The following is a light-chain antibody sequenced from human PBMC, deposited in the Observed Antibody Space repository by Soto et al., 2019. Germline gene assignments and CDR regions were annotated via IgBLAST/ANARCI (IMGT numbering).Light chain of an antibody. J-gene: IGKJ1*01. CDR2: WAS. V-gene: IGKV4-1*01. CDR3: QQYYTTPRT. CDR1: QSVLYSSNNNNY. Sequence: DIVMTHSPDSLAVSLGERATVNCKSSQSVLYSSNNNNYLAWYQQKPGQPPKLLIYWASTRESGVPDRFSGSGSGTDFTLTISSLQAEDVAVYYCQQYYTTPRTFGQGTKVEIK.